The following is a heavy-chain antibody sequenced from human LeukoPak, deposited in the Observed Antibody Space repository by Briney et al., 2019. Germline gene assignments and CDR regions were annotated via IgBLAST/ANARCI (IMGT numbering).Heavy chain of an antibody. V-gene: IGHV3-11*06. D-gene: IGHD6-19*01. Sequence: GGSLRLSCAASGFTFSDYYMSWIRQAPGKGLEWVSYISSSSSYTNYADSVKGRFTISRDNAKNSLYLQMNSLRAEDKAVYYCARQGGAYSSGRFDYWGRGTLVTVSS. CDR1: GFTFSDYY. CDR2: ISSSSSYT. J-gene: IGHJ4*02. CDR3: ARQGGAYSSGRFDY.